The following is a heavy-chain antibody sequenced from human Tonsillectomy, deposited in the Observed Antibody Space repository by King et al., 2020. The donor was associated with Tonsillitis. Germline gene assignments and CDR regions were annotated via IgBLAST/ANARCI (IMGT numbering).Heavy chain of an antibody. V-gene: IGHV4-59*01. Sequence: QLQESGPGLVKPSETLSLTCTVSGGSTTTFYWSWIRQPPGKGLEWIGNIHHSGSTNQNPSLKSRVTISLDTSKNQFSLRLTSVTAADTAVYYCAITAVMVRGVISPFFDYWGQGTLVTVSS. J-gene: IGHJ4*02. CDR2: IHHSGST. CDR1: GGSTTTFY. D-gene: IGHD3-10*01. CDR3: AITAVMVRGVISPFFDY.